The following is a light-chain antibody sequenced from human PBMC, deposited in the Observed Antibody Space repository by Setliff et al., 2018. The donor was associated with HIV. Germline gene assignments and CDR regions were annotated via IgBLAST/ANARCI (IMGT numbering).Light chain of an antibody. CDR1: SSDIGGYNY. V-gene: IGLV2-11*01. Sequence: QSALTQPRSVSGSPGQSVTFSCTGASSDIGGYNYVSWYQQHPGKAPKLLIYDITKRPSGVPDRFSGFKSGNTASLTISGLQAEDEADYYCCSYAGNYVFVFGGGTRSPS. CDR3: CSYAGNYVFV. J-gene: IGLJ1*01. CDR2: DIT.